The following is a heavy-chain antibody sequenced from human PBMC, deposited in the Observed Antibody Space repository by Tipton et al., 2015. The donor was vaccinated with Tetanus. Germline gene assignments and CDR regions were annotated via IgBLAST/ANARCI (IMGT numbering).Heavy chain of an antibody. CDR3: ARGYSSSWFKTPYNWFDP. V-gene: IGHV4-4*02. D-gene: IGHD6-13*01. Sequence: TLSLTCAVSGGSISSSNWWSWVRQPPGKGLEWIGEIYHSGSTNYNPSLKSRVTISVDKSKNQFSLKLSSVTAADTAVYYCARGYSSSWFKTPYNWFDPWGQGTLVTVSS. CDR2: IYHSGST. CDR1: GGSISSSNW. J-gene: IGHJ5*02.